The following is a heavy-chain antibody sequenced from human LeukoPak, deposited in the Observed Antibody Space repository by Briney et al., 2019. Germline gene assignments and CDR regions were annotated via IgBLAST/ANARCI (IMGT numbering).Heavy chain of an antibody. D-gene: IGHD3-3*01. V-gene: IGHV3-15*01. CDR1: GFIFSNAW. CDR3: TTDYYDFWSGYYFSYYGMDV. Sequence: GGSLRLSCAASGFIFSNAWMSWVRQAPGKGLEWVGRIKSKNDGGTTDYAAPERGRFTISRDDSKNTLYLQMNSLKTEDTAVYYCTTDYYDFWSGYYFSYYGMDVWGQGTTVTVSS. CDR2: IKSKNDGGTT. J-gene: IGHJ6*02.